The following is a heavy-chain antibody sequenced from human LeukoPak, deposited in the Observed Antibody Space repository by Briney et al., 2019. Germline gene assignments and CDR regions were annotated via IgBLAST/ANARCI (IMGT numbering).Heavy chain of an antibody. V-gene: IGHV4-59*01. CDR2: IYYSGTT. Sequence: SETLSLTCTVSGGSISSYYWSWIRQSPGKGLEWIGYIYYSGTTKYNTSLKTRVTISVDTSKNQISLKLSSVTAADTAVYYCARDVLAYCGGDCYSGYFDYWGQGTLVTVSS. J-gene: IGHJ4*02. CDR1: GGSISSYY. D-gene: IGHD2-21*02. CDR3: ARDVLAYCGGDCYSGYFDY.